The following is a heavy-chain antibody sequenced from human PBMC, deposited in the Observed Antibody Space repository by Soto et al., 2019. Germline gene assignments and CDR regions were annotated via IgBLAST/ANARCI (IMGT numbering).Heavy chain of an antibody. Sequence: SVKVSCKASGGTFSSYAISWVRQAPGQGLEWMGGIIPIFGTANYAQKLQGGVTMTTDTSTSTAYMELRSLRSDDTAVYYCARDLSSGWFHYWGQGTLVTVSS. D-gene: IGHD6-19*01. V-gene: IGHV1-69*05. CDR3: ARDLSSGWFHY. CDR1: GGTFSSYA. CDR2: IIPIFGTA. J-gene: IGHJ4*02.